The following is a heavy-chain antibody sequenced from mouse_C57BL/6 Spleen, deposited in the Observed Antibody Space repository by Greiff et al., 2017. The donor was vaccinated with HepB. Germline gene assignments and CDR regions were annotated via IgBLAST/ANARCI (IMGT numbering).Heavy chain of an antibody. CDR3: ARQSSSGYVGAMDY. CDR1: GYSITSGYY. CDR2: ISYDGSN. D-gene: IGHD3-2*02. Sequence: VQLKESGPGLVKPSQSLSLTCSVTGYSITSGYYWNWIRQFPGNKLEWMGYISYDGSNNYNPSLKNRISITRDTSKNQFFLKLNSVTTEDTATYYCARQSSSGYVGAMDYWGQGTSVTVSS. V-gene: IGHV3-6*01. J-gene: IGHJ4*01.